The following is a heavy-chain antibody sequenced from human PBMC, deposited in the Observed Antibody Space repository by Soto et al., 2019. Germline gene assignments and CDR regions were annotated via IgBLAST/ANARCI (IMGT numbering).Heavy chain of an antibody. CDR1: GYTFTSYY. V-gene: IGHV1-46*01. D-gene: IGHD2-8*01. CDR2: INPSGGST. CDR3: ASDVRVMVYANYCYYYGMDV. Sequence: ASVKVSCKASGYTFTSYYMHWVRQAPGQGLEWMGIINPSGGSTSYAQKFQGRVTMTRDTSTSTVYMELSSLRSEDTAVYYCASDVRVMVYANYCYYYGMDVWGQGTTGTVS. J-gene: IGHJ6*02.